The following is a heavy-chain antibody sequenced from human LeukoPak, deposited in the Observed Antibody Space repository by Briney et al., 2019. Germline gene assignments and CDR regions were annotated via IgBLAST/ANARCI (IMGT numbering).Heavy chain of an antibody. D-gene: IGHD6-13*01. CDR2: ISSSSRYI. CDR1: GFTFSSYT. J-gene: IGHJ4*02. V-gene: IGHV3-21*01. CDR3: AKGSSWYGY. Sequence: GGSLRLSCAASGFTFSSYTMNWVRQAPGKGLEVVSSISSSSRYIYYADSLKGRFTISRDNAKNSLYLQMNSLRAEDTAVYYCAKGSSWYGYWGQGTLVTVSS.